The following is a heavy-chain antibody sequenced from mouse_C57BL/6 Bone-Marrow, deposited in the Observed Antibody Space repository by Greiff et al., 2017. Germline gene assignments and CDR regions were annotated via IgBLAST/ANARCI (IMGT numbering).Heavy chain of an antibody. Sequence: QVQLQQSGPGLVQPSQSLSITCTVSCFSLTSYGVHWVRQSPGKGLEWLGVIWRGGSTDYNGAFISRLSISKDNSKSQVFFKMNSLQADDTAICCCTRNWNDGYLCGYGGVWGTGTTVTVSS. CDR2: IWRGGST. J-gene: IGHJ1*03. CDR3: TRNWNDGYLCGYGGV. V-gene: IGHV2-2*01. CDR1: CFSLTSYG. D-gene: IGHD2-3*01.